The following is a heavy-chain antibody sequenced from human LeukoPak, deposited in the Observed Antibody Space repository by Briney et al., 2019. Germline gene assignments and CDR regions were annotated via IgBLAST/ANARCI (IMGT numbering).Heavy chain of an antibody. V-gene: IGHV4-39*01. CDR2: VYYGGYA. D-gene: IGHD6-19*01. J-gene: IGHJ6*02. Sequence: SETLSLTCTVSGGSIYSSGSYWGWIRQPPGKGLEWIGCVYYGGYAYYNPSLKSPVTISADLSKNQFSLSLISVTAADTALYYCARLFSRGWPYYYGLGAWGQGTTVTVSS. CDR1: GGSIYSSGSY. CDR3: ARLFSRGWPYYYGLGA.